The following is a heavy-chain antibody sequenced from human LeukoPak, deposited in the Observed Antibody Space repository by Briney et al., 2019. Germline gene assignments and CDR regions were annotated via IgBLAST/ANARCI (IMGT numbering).Heavy chain of an antibody. Sequence: PSETLSLTCAVYGGSFSGYYWSWIRQPPGKGLEWIGEINHSGSTNYNPSLKSRVTISVDTSKNQFSLKLSSVTAADTAVYYCARDGYGGNSGLDYWGQGTLVTVSS. CDR2: INHSGST. J-gene: IGHJ4*02. CDR1: GGSFSGYY. CDR3: ARDGYGGNSGLDY. V-gene: IGHV4-34*01. D-gene: IGHD4-23*01.